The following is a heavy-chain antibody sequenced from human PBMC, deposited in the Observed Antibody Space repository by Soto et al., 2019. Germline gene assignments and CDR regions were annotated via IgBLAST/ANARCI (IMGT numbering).Heavy chain of an antibody. J-gene: IGHJ6*03. CDR2: IYPGDSDT. D-gene: IGHD4-17*01. CDR1: GYSFTNYW. V-gene: IGHV5-51*01. Sequence: PGESLKISCKGSGYSFTNYWIGWVRQRPGKGLEWMGIIYPGDSDTRYSPSFQGQVTISADKSISTAYLQWSSLKASDTAMYYCARHAHDYSDYDYYYYYMDVWGKGTTVTVSS. CDR3: ARHAHDYSDYDYYYYYMDV.